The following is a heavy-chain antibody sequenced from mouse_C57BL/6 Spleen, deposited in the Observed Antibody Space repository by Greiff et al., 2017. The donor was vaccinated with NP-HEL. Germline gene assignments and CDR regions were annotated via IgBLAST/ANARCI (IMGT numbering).Heavy chain of an antibody. D-gene: IGHD1-1*01. CDR3: ARSTDYGSSWAWFAY. CDR1: GYSFTGYF. Sequence: EVQLQQSGPELVKPGDSVKISCKASGYSFTGYFMNWVMQSHGKSLEWIGRINPYNGDTFYNQKFKGKATLTVDKSSSTAHMELRSLTSEDSAVYYWARSTDYGSSWAWFAYWGQGTLVTVSA. J-gene: IGHJ3*01. CDR2: INPYNGDT. V-gene: IGHV1-20*01.